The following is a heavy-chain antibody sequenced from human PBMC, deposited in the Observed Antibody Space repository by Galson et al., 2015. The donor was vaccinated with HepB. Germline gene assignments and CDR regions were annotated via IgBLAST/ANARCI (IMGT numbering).Heavy chain of an antibody. V-gene: IGHV4-39*01. D-gene: IGHD1-14*01. CDR3: TSARDNPRGPFDY. CDR2: IYYSGST. Sequence: SETLSLTCTVSGGSISSSTYYWGWIRQPPGKGLEWIESIYYSGSTYYNPSLKSRVTISVDMSKNQFSLKLRSVTAADTAVYYCTSARDNPRGPFDYWGQGTLVTVPS. J-gene: IGHJ4*02. CDR1: GGSISSSTYY.